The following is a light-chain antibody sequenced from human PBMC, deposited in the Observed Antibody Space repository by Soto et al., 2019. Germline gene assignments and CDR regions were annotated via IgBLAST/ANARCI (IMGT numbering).Light chain of an antibody. Sequence: EIVLTQSPGTLSLSPGERATLSCRASQSVSSSYLAWYQQKPGQAPRLLIYGASSRATGIPDRFSGSGSGTDFTLTISRLEPEDFAAYYCQQYGSSLRTFGQGTKV. CDR1: QSVSSSY. V-gene: IGKV3-20*01. J-gene: IGKJ1*01. CDR2: GAS. CDR3: QQYGSSLRT.